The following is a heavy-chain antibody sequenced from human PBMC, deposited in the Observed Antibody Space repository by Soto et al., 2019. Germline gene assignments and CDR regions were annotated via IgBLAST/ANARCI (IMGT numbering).Heavy chain of an antibody. J-gene: IGHJ5*02. CDR2: ISAYNGNT. CDR3: ARAPGGIAAAGMGFPPRFDP. V-gene: IGHV1-18*01. CDR1: GYTFTSYG. D-gene: IGHD6-13*01. Sequence: QVQLVQSGAEVKKPGASVKVSCKASGYTFTSYGISWVRQAPGQGLEWMGWISAYNGNTNYAQKLQGRVTMTTDTSTSTAYMELRSLRSDDTAVYYCARAPGGIAAAGMGFPPRFDPWGQGTLVTVSS.